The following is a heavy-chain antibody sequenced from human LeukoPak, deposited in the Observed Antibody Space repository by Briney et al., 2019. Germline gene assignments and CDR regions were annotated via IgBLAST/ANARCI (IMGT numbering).Heavy chain of an antibody. CDR3: AADYLVPAALDP. CDR1: GSTFTSSA. D-gene: IGHD2-2*01. Sequence: ASVKVSCKASGSTFTSSAMQWVRQARGQRLEWIGWIVVGSGNTNYAQKFQERVTITRDMSTSTAYMELSSLRSEDTAVYYCAADYLVPAALDPWGQGTLVTVSS. J-gene: IGHJ5*02. CDR2: IVVGSGNT. V-gene: IGHV1-58*02.